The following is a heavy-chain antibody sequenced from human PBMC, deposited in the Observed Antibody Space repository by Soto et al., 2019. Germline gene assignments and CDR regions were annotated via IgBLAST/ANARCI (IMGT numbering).Heavy chain of an antibody. D-gene: IGHD3-22*01. J-gene: IGHJ4*02. V-gene: IGHV1-69*01. Sequence: QVQLVQSGAEVRKPWSSVKVSCKASGGTFSRHAISWVRQAPGQGLEWMGGIIPIFGTANHAQKFQGRVTIIADESPSTVYMELSSLRSEDTAMYYCARGWGYDSNDYYYAYWGQGTLVIVSS. CDR2: IIPIFGTA. CDR3: ARGWGYDSNDYYYAY. CDR1: GGTFSRHA.